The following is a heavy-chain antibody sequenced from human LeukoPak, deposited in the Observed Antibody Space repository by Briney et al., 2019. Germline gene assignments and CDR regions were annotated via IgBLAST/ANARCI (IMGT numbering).Heavy chain of an antibody. CDR1: GFTFSNYW. D-gene: IGHD2-2*01. Sequence: GGSLRLSRAASGFTFSNYWMHWVRQAPGKGLMWVSRINSDGSDTNYADSVEGRFIISRDNARNTLYLQMSSLRAEDTVIYYCARAYCIGTSCPSGYWGQGTLVTVPS. J-gene: IGHJ4*02. V-gene: IGHV3-74*01. CDR3: ARAYCIGTSCPSGY. CDR2: INSDGSDT.